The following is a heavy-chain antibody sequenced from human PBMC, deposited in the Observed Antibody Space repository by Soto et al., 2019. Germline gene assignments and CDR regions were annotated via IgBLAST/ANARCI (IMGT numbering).Heavy chain of an antibody. CDR3: AKCMQAYWNYDAHHI. D-gene: IGHD1-7*01. V-gene: IGHV3-23*01. CDR2: ITATGATT. J-gene: IGHJ3*02. CDR1: GFTFTTYS. Sequence: GGSLRLSCAASGFTFTTYSMTWVRQAPGKGLEWVAHITATGATTYYADSVKGRFTISRDTSKNTLYLQMNSLRAEDTALYYCAKCMQAYWNYDAHHIWGQGTMVTISS.